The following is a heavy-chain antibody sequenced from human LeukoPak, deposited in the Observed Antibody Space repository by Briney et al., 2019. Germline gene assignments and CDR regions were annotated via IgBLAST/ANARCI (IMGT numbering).Heavy chain of an antibody. CDR1: GGSISSSSYY. CDR3: ARLRPGYHDY. D-gene: IGHD3-9*01. CDR2: IYYSGST. V-gene: IGHV4-39*01. Sequence: PSETLSLTCTVSGGSISSSSYYWGWIRQPPGKGLEWIGSIYYSGSTYYNPSLKSRVTISVDTSNNQFSLKLTSVTAADTAVYYCARLRPGYHDYWGQGTLVTVSS. J-gene: IGHJ4*02.